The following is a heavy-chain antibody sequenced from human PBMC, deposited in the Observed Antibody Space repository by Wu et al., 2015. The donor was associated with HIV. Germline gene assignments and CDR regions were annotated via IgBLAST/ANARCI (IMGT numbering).Heavy chain of an antibody. V-gene: IGHV1-2*02. J-gene: IGHJ5*02. CDR3: ARASEHLRDRNWFDP. CDR2: INPNNGGT. CDR1: GYTFTGYY. Sequence: QVQLLQSGAEVKKPGASVKVSCKASGYTFTGYYMHWMRQAPGQGLEWMGWINPNNGGTNLAQKFQGRVTLTRDTSVSTAYMDLNRLRSDDTAMYYCARASEHLRDRNWFDPWGQGTLVTVSS. D-gene: IGHD1-26*01.